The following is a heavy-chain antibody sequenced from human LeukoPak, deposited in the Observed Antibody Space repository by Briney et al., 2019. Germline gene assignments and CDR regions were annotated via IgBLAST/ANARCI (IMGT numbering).Heavy chain of an antibody. CDR2: IYYSGST. J-gene: IGHJ2*01. CDR3: ARDRYCSGGSCYPHHWYFDL. D-gene: IGHD2-15*01. Sequence: SQTLSLTCTVSGGSISSGGYYWSWIRRHPGKGLEWIGYIYYSGSTYYNPSLKSRVTISVDTSKNQFSLKLSSVTAADTAVYYCARDRYCSGGSCYPHHWYFDLWGRGTLVTVSS. V-gene: IGHV4-31*03. CDR1: GGSISSGGYY.